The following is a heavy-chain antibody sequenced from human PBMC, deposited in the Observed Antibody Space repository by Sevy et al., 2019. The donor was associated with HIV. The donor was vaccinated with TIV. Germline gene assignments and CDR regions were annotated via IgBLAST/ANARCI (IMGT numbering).Heavy chain of an antibody. CDR3: AKDGHYYDSSGDYLNYFDY. CDR1: GFTFTSYA. V-gene: IGHV3-23*01. CDR2: ISGSARST. J-gene: IGHJ4*02. D-gene: IGHD3-22*01. Sequence: GGSLRLSCAASGFTFTSYAMSWVRQAPGKGLEWVSAISGSARSTYYANSVKGRFTIPRDNSNNTSYLLINSLRAEDTAVYDCAKDGHYYDSSGDYLNYFDYWGQGNLVTVSS.